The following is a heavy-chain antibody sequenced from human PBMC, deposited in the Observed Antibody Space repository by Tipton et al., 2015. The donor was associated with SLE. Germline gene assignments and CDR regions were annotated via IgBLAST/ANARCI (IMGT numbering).Heavy chain of an antibody. CDR2: IYSGGSST. J-gene: IGHJ4*02. CDR1: GFTFSRYA. D-gene: IGHD6-6*01. CDR3: AKSLAPSTISLFDF. V-gene: IGHV3-23*03. Sequence: SLRLSCAASGFTFSRYAMSWVRQAPGKGLEWVSLIYSGGSSTYYADSVEGRFTISRDNSKNTLYLQMNSLRVEDTAVYYCAKSLAPSTISLFDFWGQGALVTVSS.